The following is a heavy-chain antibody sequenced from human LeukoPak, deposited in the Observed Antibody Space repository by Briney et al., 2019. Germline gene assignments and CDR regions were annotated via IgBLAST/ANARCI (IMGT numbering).Heavy chain of an antibody. D-gene: IGHD3-3*01. CDR2: ISGSGGST. CDR1: GFTFSSCA. V-gene: IGHV3-23*01. J-gene: IGHJ4*02. CDR3: ARGAGITIFGVVITRY. Sequence: GGSLRLSCAASGFTFSSCAMSWVRQAPGKGLEWVSAISGSGGSTYYADSVKGRFTISRDNSKNTLYLQMNNLRAEDTAVYYCARGAGITIFGVVITRYWGQGTLVTVSS.